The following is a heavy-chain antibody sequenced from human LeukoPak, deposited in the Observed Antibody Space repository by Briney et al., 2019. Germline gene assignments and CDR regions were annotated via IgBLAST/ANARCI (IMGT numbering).Heavy chain of an antibody. J-gene: IGHJ5*02. CDR2: MNQDGSGR. CDR1: GFTFSTYW. Sequence: PGGSLRLSCTASGFTFSTYWMSWVRQAPGKGLEWVASMNQDGSGRHYSDSVKGRFTISRDNAKNSVSLRMNSLRVEDTALYYCTREDRVGGSLDAWGQGTLVTASS. V-gene: IGHV3-7*01. D-gene: IGHD1-26*01. CDR3: TREDRVGGSLDA.